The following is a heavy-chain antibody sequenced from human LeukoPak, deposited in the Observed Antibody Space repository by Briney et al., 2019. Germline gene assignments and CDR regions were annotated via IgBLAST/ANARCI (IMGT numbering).Heavy chain of an antibody. CDR1: GYTPTGYY. CDR2: INPISGGT. V-gene: IGHV1-2*02. CDR3: ASFLVGGFYFDY. D-gene: IGHD1-26*01. Sequence: GASVKVSCKAYGYTPTGYYTHWVRHAPGQGREWRGWINPISGGTNHAQTFEGRVTMTRDTSIRTAYMEMSRLRSDDTAVYYCASFLVGGFYFDYWGQGTLVTVSS. J-gene: IGHJ4*02.